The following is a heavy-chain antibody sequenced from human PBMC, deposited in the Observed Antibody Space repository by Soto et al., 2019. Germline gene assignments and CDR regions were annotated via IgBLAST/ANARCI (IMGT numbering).Heavy chain of an antibody. Sequence: QVQLVQSGAEVKKPGSSVKVSCKASGGTFSSYAISWVRQAPGQGLEWMGGIIPIFGTANYAQKVQGRVTITADESTSTAYMELSNLRSEGTAVDYCASLHTIFGNYWGQGTLVTVSS. CDR3: ASLHTIFGNY. D-gene: IGHD3-3*01. J-gene: IGHJ4*02. CDR2: IIPIFGTA. CDR1: GGTFSSYA. V-gene: IGHV1-69*12.